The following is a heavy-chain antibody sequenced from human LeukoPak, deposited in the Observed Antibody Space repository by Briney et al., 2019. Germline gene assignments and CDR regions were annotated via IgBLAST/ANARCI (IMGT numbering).Heavy chain of an antibody. Sequence: GRSLRLSCAVSGFTFSSYDMHWVRQAPGKGLEWVTLISYDGGNKYYGDSVKGRFTISRDNSKNTLYLQMTSLRVEDTAVYYCARDLNYYMDVWGKGTTVTISS. J-gene: IGHJ6*03. V-gene: IGHV3-30*03. CDR1: GFTFSSYD. CDR3: ARDLNYYMDV. CDR2: ISYDGGNK.